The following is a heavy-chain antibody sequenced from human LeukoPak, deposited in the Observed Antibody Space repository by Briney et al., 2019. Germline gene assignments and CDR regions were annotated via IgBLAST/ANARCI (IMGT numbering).Heavy chain of an antibody. D-gene: IGHD3-3*01. CDR1: GGSISSGSYY. J-gene: IGHJ5*02. CDR2: IYTSGST. Sequence: SQTLSLTCTVSGGSISSGSYYWSRIRQPAGKGLEWIGRIYTSGSTNYNPSLKSRVTISVDTSKNQFSLKLSSVTAADTAVYYCAREKNDFWSGYRSTSTPFDPWGQGTLVTVSS. V-gene: IGHV4-61*02. CDR3: AREKNDFWSGYRSTSTPFDP.